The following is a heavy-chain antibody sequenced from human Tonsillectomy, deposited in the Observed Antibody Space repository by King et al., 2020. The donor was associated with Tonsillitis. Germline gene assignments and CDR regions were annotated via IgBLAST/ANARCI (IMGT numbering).Heavy chain of an antibody. CDR1: GYTFTSYG. V-gene: IGHV1-18*04. D-gene: IGHD6-19*01. CDR3: ARDFEGYSSGWPNFDY. J-gene: IGHJ4*02. CDR2: ISAYNGNT. Sequence: QLMQSGAEVKKPGASVKVSCKASGYTFTSYGISWVRQAPRQGPEWMGWISAYNGNTNYAQNFQGRVTMTTDTSTSTAYLELRSLRSDDTAVYYCARDFEGYSSGWPNFDYWGQGTLVTVSS.